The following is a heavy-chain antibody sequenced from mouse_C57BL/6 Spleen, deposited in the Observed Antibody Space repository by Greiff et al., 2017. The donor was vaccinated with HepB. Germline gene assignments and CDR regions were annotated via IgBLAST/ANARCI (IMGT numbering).Heavy chain of an antibody. CDR2: IYPGDGDT. Sequence: QVQLQQSGPELVKPGASVKFSCTASGFAFSSSWMNWVKQRPGKGLEWIGRIYPGDGDTNYNGKFKGKATLTADKSSSTAYMQLSSLTSEDSAVYYCARRANWDYAIDYWGQGTSVTVSS. CDR3: ARRANWDYAIDY. V-gene: IGHV1-82*01. D-gene: IGHD4-1*01. CDR1: GFAFSSSW. J-gene: IGHJ4*01.